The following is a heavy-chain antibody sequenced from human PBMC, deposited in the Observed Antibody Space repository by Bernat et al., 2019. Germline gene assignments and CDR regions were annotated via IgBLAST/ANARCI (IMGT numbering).Heavy chain of an antibody. Sequence: EVQLVESGGGVVRPGGSLRLSCAASGFTFDDYGMSWVRQAPGKGLEWVSGINWNGGSTGYADSVKGRFTISRDNAKNSLYLQMNSLRAEDTALYYCARARNHKLLWFGELLSGNWFDPWGQGTLVTVSS. D-gene: IGHD3-10*01. J-gene: IGHJ5*02. V-gene: IGHV3-20*04. CDR1: GFTFDDYG. CDR2: INWNGGST. CDR3: ARARNHKLLWFGELLSGNWFDP.